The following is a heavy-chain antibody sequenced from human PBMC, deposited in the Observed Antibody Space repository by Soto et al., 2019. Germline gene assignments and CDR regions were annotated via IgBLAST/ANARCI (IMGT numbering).Heavy chain of an antibody. V-gene: IGHV1-8*01. Sequence: QAQLVQSGAEVKKPGASVKVSCKASGYTFTGYDINWVRQATGQGLEWKGWMNPNSGNTGYAQNFQGRVTMTRDNSTTTAHMERTRLRDDDSAVYYCAGEKVGTTGIDFWGQGTLVTVSS. D-gene: IGHD1-26*01. CDR1: GYTFTGYD. CDR2: MNPNSGNT. CDR3: AGEKVGTTGIDF. J-gene: IGHJ4*02.